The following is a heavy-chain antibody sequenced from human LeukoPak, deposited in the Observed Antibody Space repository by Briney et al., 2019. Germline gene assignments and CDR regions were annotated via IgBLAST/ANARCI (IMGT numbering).Heavy chain of an antibody. CDR3: AMAGGSGTYYVDY. J-gene: IGHJ4*02. CDR2: IYYSGST. V-gene: IGHV4-59*01. Sequence: SESLSLTCTVSGGSISSYYWSWIRQPPGKGLDWIGYIYYSGSTNYNPSLKSRATISLDTSKNQFSLKLSSVTAADTAVYYCAMAGGSGTYYVDYWGQGTLVTVSS. CDR1: GGSISSYY. D-gene: IGHD3-10*01.